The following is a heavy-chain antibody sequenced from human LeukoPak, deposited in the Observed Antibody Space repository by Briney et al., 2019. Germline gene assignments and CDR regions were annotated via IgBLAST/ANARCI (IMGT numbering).Heavy chain of an antibody. CDR2: MNPNSGNT. Sequence: ASVKVSCKASGYTFTSYDINWVRQATGQGLEWMGWMNPNSGNTGYAQKFQGRVTMTRNTSISTAYMELSSLRSDDTAIYYCARANALYCSSTSCLFDYWGQGTLVTVSS. CDR3: ARANALYCSSTSCLFDY. J-gene: IGHJ4*02. D-gene: IGHD2-2*01. CDR1: GYTFTSYD. V-gene: IGHV1-8*01.